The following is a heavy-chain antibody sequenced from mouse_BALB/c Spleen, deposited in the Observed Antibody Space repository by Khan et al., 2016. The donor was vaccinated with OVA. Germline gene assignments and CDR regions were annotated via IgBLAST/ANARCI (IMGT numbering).Heavy chain of an antibody. D-gene: IGHD2-1*01. CDR1: GFNFSDYY. CDR3: SRGHYGNPFAY. Sequence: EVELVESGGGLVKPGGSLKLSCAASGFNFSDYYMYWVRQTPEKRLEWVATISEGGNYTYYMDSVKGRFTISRDDAKHNLYLQMSSLKSEDTAMYYCSRGHYGNPFAYWGQGTLVTVSA. J-gene: IGHJ3*01. V-gene: IGHV5-4*02. CDR2: ISEGGNYT.